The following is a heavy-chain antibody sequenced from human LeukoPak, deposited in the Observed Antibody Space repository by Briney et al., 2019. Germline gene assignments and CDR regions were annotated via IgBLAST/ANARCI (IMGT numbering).Heavy chain of an antibody. Sequence: GGSLRLSCAASAFTFSHYGMIWVRQAPGKGLEWLSYISGSSGTISYTDSVKGRFTISRDNAKNSLYLEMNSLRAEDTAVYYCASAHYDYVWGTYRLDYWGQGTLVTVSS. V-gene: IGHV3-48*04. D-gene: IGHD3-16*02. J-gene: IGHJ4*02. CDR2: ISGSSGTI. CDR3: ASAHYDYVWGTYRLDY. CDR1: AFTFSHYG.